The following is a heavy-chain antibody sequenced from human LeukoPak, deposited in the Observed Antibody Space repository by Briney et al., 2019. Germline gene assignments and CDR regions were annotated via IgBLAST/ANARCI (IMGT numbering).Heavy chain of an antibody. CDR3: AKPRGYSYGLYYFDY. CDR1: GFTFSIYA. Sequence: PGGSLRLSCAASGFTFSIYAMSWVRQAPGKGLEWVSAISGSGGSTYYADSVKGRFTISRDNSKNTLYLQMNSLRAEDTAVYYCAKPRGYSYGLYYFDYWGQGTLVTVSS. CDR2: ISGSGGST. J-gene: IGHJ4*02. V-gene: IGHV3-23*01. D-gene: IGHD5-18*01.